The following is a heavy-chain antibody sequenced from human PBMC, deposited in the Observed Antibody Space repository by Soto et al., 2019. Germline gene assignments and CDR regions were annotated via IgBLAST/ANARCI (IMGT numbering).Heavy chain of an antibody. D-gene: IGHD2-15*01. CDR2: INPSGGST. CDR1: GYTFTNYY. CDR3: ARDRGSYCSGGSCYIFDY. J-gene: IGHJ4*02. Sequence: GASVKVSCKASGYTFTNYYMHWVRQAPGEGLEWMGIINPSGGSTHYAQKFQGRVTMTRDTSTSTFYMELSSLSSEDTAVYYCARDRGSYCSGGSCYIFDYWGQGTPVTVSS. V-gene: IGHV1-46*03.